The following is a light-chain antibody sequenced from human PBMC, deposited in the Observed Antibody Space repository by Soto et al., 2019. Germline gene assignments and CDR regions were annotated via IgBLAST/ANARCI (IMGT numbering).Light chain of an antibody. V-gene: IGKV1-5*01. CDR1: QSIKTW. CDR2: DAS. CDR3: LQNHAYPPT. Sequence: DIQMTQSPSALSESVGDRDTITCRASQSIKTWLAWYQRKPGRAPNLLIYDASSLQSGVPSRLSGSGSGTEFTLTISSLQPEDFATYYCLQNHAYPPTFGQGTKVDI. J-gene: IGKJ1*01.